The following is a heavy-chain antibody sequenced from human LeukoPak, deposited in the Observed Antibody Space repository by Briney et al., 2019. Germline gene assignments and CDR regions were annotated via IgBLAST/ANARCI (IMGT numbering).Heavy chain of an antibody. D-gene: IGHD3-9*01. V-gene: IGHV3-20*04. Sequence: GGSLRLSCAASGFTFDDYGMSWVRQAPGKGLEWVSGINWNGGSTGYADSVKGRFTISRDNAKNSLYLQMNSLRAEDTALYYCARGGELRYFDWLLSYYFDYWGQGTLVTVSS. CDR2: INWNGGST. CDR1: GFTFDDYG. CDR3: ARGGELRYFDWLLSYYFDY. J-gene: IGHJ4*02.